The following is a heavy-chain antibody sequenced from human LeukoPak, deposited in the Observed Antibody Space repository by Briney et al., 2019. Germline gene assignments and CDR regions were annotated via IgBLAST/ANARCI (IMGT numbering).Heavy chain of an antibody. CDR3: ARPGRRSGAYSYYYGSGSSRVWWFDP. CDR1: GGSISSGRYY. J-gene: IGHJ5*02. V-gene: IGHV4-61*02. D-gene: IGHD3-10*01. Sequence: PSETLSLTCTVSGGSISSGRYYWTWIRQPAGKGLEWIGRIYTSGSTNYNPSLKSRVTISVDTSKNQFSLKLSSVTAADTAVYYCARPGRRSGAYSYYYGSGSSRVWWFDPWGQGTLVTVSS. CDR2: IYTSGST.